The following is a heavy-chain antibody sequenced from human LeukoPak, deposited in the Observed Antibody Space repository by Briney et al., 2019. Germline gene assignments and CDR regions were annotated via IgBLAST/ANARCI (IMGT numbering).Heavy chain of an antibody. CDR1: GYTFTSYG. D-gene: IGHD3-9*01. V-gene: IGHV1-18*04. Sequence: ASVKVSCKASGYTFTSYGISWVRQAPGQGLEWMGWISAYNGNTNYAQKPQGRVTMTTDTSTSTAYMELRSLRSDDTAVYYCARDRYDILTGYPPYYFDYWGQGTLVTVSS. J-gene: IGHJ4*02. CDR2: ISAYNGNT. CDR3: ARDRYDILTGYPPYYFDY.